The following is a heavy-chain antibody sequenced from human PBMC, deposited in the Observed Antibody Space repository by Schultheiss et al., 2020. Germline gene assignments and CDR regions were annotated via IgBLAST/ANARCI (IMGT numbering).Heavy chain of an antibody. CDR1: GGSISSSSYY. CDR2: IYYSGST. CDR3: AREPLARVFDY. J-gene: IGHJ4*02. V-gene: IGHV4-61*05. Sequence: SETLSLTCTVSGGSISSSSYYWGWIRQPPGKGLEWIGYIYYSGSTNYNPSLKSRVTISVDTSKNQFSLKLSSVTAADTAVYYCAREPLARVFDYWGQGTLVTVSS.